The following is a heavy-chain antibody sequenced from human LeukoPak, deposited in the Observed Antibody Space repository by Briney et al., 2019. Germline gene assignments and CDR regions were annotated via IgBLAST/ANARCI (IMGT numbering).Heavy chain of an antibody. Sequence: SETLSLTCAVSGYSISSGYYWGWIRQPPGKGLEWIGSIYHSGSTYYNPSLKSRVTISVDTSKNQFSLKLSSVTAADTAVYYCARVLGYCSSTSCFHAFDIWGQGTMVTVSS. CDR3: ARVLGYCSSTSCFHAFDI. CDR2: IYHSGST. CDR1: GYSISSGYY. J-gene: IGHJ3*02. V-gene: IGHV4-38-2*01. D-gene: IGHD2-2*01.